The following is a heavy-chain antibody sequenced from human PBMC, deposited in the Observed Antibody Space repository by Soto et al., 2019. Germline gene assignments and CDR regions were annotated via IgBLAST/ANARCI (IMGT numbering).Heavy chain of an antibody. CDR1: GGTFSSYA. CDR3: ASERITYYYDSSGPRWFDP. J-gene: IGHJ5*02. D-gene: IGHD3-22*01. Sequence: SVKVSCKASGGTFSSYAISWVRQAPGQGLEWMGGIIPIFGTANYAQKFQGRVTITADESTSTAYMELSSLRSEDTAVYYCASERITYYYDSSGPRWFDPWGQGTLVPSPQ. V-gene: IGHV1-69*13. CDR2: IIPIFGTA.